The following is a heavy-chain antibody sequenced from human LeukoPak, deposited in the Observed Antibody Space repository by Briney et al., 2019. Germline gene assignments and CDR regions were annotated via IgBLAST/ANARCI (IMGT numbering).Heavy chain of an antibody. CDR1: GFTFSSYG. CDR2: IRYDANSK. Sequence: GGPLRLSCAASGFTFSSYGMHWVRQAPGKGLEWVAFIRYDANSKYYANFVKGRFTISRDNSKSTLYLQMNSLRVEDTALYYCAKDVATRQVFDYWGQGTLVTVSS. CDR3: AKDVATRQVFDY. V-gene: IGHV3-30*02. J-gene: IGHJ4*02. D-gene: IGHD4-23*01.